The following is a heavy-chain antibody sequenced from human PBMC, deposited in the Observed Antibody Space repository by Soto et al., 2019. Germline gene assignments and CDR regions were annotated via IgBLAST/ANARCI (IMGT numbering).Heavy chain of an antibody. J-gene: IGHJ4*02. CDR1: GFSLSTSGRT. Sequence: QITLKESGPTLVKPTETLTLTCSVSGFSLSTSGRTLGWIRQPPGKAPEWLALGGQYSPSLQSRVTFTKDTSKNQVVLTLTDMDPADSATYYCTLRQDSSRGPIYWGQGILVTVSS. CDR2: GG. CDR3: TLRQDSSRGPIY. D-gene: IGHD6-13*01. V-gene: IGHV2-5*01.